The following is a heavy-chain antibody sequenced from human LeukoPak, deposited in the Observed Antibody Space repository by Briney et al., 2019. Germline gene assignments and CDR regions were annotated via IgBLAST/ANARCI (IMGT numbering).Heavy chain of an antibody. J-gene: IGHJ6*02. Sequence: GASVKVSCKASGYTFPSYYMHWVRQSPGQGLEWMGIINPSGGSTSYAQKFQGRVTMTRDTSTSTVYMELSSLRSEDTAVYYRARSSILSTSPYYYYGMDVWGQGTTVTVSS. V-gene: IGHV1-46*03. CDR2: INPSGGST. D-gene: IGHD2-21*01. CDR3: ARSSILSTSPYYYYGMDV. CDR1: GYTFPSYY.